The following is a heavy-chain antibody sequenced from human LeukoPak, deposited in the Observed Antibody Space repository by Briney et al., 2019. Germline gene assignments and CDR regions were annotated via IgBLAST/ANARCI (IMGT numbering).Heavy chain of an antibody. V-gene: IGHV1-69*05. CDR1: GGTFSSYA. CDR3: ARGRLIAVAPAGPDY. D-gene: IGHD6-19*01. Sequence: VASVKVSCKASGGTFSSYAISWVRQAPGQGLEWMGGIIPIFGTANYAQKFQGRVTMTTDTSTSTAYMELRRLRSDDTAVYYCARGRLIAVAPAGPDYWGQGTLVTVSS. J-gene: IGHJ4*02. CDR2: IIPIFGTA.